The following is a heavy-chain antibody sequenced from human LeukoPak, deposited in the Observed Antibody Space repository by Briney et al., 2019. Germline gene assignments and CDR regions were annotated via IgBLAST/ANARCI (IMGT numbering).Heavy chain of an antibody. CDR3: ARGGPDVDIVVVPAADPTYYYYYGMDV. CDR2: INPSGGST. CDR1: GYTFTSYY. Sequence: ASVKVSCKASGYTFTSYYMHWVRQAPGQGLEWMGIINPSGGSTSYAQKFQGRVTMTRDTSTSTVYMELSSLRSEDTAVYYCARGGPDVDIVVVPAADPTYYYYYGMDVWGQETTVTVSS. V-gene: IGHV1-46*01. J-gene: IGHJ6*02. D-gene: IGHD2-2*01.